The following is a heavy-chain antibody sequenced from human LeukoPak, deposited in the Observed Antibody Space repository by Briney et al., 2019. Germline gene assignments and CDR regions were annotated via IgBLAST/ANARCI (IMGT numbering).Heavy chain of an antibody. Sequence: PGGSLRLSCAASGFSLRSSEMNWVRQAPGKGPEWVAHINSADNVEYYTDSVRGRFTMSRDNAKDLLYLQMNSLRAEDTAVYYCAKDPHIVVVPAAIFDYWGQGTLVTVSS. CDR3: AKDPHIVVVPAAIFDY. V-gene: IGHV3-48*03. CDR1: GFSLRSSE. D-gene: IGHD2-2*01. CDR2: INSADNVE. J-gene: IGHJ4*02.